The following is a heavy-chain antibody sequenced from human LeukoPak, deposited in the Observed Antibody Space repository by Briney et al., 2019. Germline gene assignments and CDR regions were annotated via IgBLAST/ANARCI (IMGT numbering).Heavy chain of an antibody. CDR1: GSTFSSYA. D-gene: IGHD4-17*01. CDR3: AKDHQISGDYVAPYYFDY. V-gene: IGHV3-23*01. Sequence: GGSLRLSCAASGSTFSSYAMSWVRQAPGKGLEWVSAISGSGGSTYYADSVKGRFTISRDNSKNTLYLQMNSLRAEDTAVYYCAKDHQISGDYVAPYYFDYWGQGTLVTVSS. J-gene: IGHJ4*02. CDR2: ISGSGGST.